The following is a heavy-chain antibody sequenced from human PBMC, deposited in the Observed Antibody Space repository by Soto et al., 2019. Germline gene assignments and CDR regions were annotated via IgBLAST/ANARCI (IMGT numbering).Heavy chain of an antibody. CDR2: INPSGGST. CDR3: ARGGGVYYDSSGHFDY. D-gene: IGHD3-22*01. Sequence: ASVKVSCKASGYTFTSYYMHWVRQAPGQGLEWMGIINPSGGSTSYAQKFQGRVIMTRDTSTSTVYMELSSLRSEDTAVYYCARGGGVYYDSSGHFDYWGQGTLVTVSS. J-gene: IGHJ4*02. CDR1: GYTFTSYY. V-gene: IGHV1-46*01.